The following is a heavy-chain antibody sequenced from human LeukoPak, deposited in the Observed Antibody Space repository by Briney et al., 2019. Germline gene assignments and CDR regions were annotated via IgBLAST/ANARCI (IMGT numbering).Heavy chain of an antibody. D-gene: IGHD6-13*01. Sequence: GGSLRLSCAASGFTFSSYSMNWVRQAPGKGLEWVSSISSSSSYIYYADSVKGRFTISRDNSKNTLYLQMNSLRAEDTAVYYCARATAVGAAAGHFDYWGQGTLVTVSS. CDR2: ISSSSSYI. CDR3: ARATAVGAAAGHFDY. CDR1: GFTFSSYS. V-gene: IGHV3-21*04. J-gene: IGHJ4*02.